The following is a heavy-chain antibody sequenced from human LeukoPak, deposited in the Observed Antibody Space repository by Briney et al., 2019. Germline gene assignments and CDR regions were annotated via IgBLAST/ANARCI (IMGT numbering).Heavy chain of an antibody. CDR3: ARHVGIHLWSLYFDY. D-gene: IGHD5-18*01. CDR1: GGSISSYY. CDR2: IYSSGST. J-gene: IGHJ4*02. V-gene: IGHV4-59*08. Sequence: SETLSLTCIVFGGSISSYYWSWIRQPPGKGLEWIGYIYSSGSTDYNPSLKSRATISLDMSNHQFSLKLISVTAADTAVYYCARHVGIHLWSLYFDYWGQGSLVTVSS.